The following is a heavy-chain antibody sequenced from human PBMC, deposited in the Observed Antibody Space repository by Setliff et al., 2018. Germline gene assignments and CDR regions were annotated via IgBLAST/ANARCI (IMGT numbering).Heavy chain of an antibody. Sequence: SETLSLTCAVSGFSISSGYYWGWIRQPPGKGLEWIVNIHHSGKAYYNPSLKSRVTMSVDTSKNQFSLRLTSVTAADTAIYYCTRAYSGSHDYWGQGTLVTVSS. V-gene: IGHV4-38-2*01. CDR1: GFSISSGYY. J-gene: IGHJ4*02. CDR3: TRAYSGSHDY. D-gene: IGHD1-26*01. CDR2: IHHSGKA.